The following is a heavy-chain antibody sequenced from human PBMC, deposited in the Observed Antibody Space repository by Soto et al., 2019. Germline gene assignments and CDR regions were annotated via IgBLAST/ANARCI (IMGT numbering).Heavy chain of an antibody. CDR3: ARDGEGVAGTTRGADFDY. CDR2: ISAYNGNT. J-gene: IGHJ4*02. CDR1: GYTFTRYG. D-gene: IGHD6-19*01. Sequence: QVQLVQSGAEVKKPGASVKVSCKASGYTFTRYGISWVRQAPGQGLEWMGWISAYNGNTNYAQKLQGSVTMTTDTATSTAYMELGSLRADDTAVYYCARDGEGVAGTTRGADFDYWGQGTLVTVSS. V-gene: IGHV1-18*01.